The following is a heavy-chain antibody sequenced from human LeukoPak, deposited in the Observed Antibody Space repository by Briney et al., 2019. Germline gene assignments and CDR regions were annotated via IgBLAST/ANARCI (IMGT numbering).Heavy chain of an antibody. D-gene: IGHD2-15*01. CDR2: IFYSGST. Sequence: SETLSLTCTVSGGSISSNYWSWIRQPPGKGLEWIGNIFYSGSTLYNPSLKSRITISVDPSTNQFSLKVRSVTAADTAVYYCAKESCRGGACNLDNWGQGSLVTVSS. CDR1: GGSISSNY. V-gene: IGHV4-59*01. J-gene: IGHJ4*02. CDR3: AKESCRGGACNLDN.